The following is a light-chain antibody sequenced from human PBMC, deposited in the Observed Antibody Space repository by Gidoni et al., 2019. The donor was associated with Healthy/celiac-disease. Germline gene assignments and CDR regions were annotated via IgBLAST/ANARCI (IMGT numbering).Light chain of an antibody. CDR1: QSVSSY. CDR3: QQRSNWHLPT. CDR2: DAS. V-gene: IGKV3-11*01. Sequence: EIVLTQSPAPLSLSPGETATLSCRASQSVSSYLAWYQQKPGQTPRRLIYDASNSATGIPARCSGSGAGTDVTLTISSLEHEDFAVYYCQQRSNWHLPTFGRGTKVEIK. J-gene: IGKJ4*01.